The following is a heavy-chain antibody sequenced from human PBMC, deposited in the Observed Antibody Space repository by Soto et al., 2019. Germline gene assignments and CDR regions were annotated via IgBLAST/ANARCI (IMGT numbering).Heavy chain of an antibody. J-gene: IGHJ6*02. V-gene: IGHV3-30*18. CDR2: ISYDGSNK. Sequence: GGSLRLSCAASGFTFSSYGMHWVRQAPGKGLEWVAVISYDGSNKYYADSVKGRFTISRDNSKNTLYLQMNSLRAEDTAVYYCAKDVGYCSSTSCPYYYYYGMDVWGQGTTVTVSS. CDR3: AKDVGYCSSTSCPYYYYYGMDV. D-gene: IGHD2-2*01. CDR1: GFTFSSYG.